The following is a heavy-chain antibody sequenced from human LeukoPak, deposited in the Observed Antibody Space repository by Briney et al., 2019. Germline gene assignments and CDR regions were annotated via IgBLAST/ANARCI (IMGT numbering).Heavy chain of an antibody. CDR3: ARPPGIAAAMDYSYGMDV. CDR2: IIPILGIA. D-gene: IGHD6-25*01. Sequence: GASVKVSCKASGYTFTSYAISWVRQAPGQGLEWMGRIIPILGIANYAQKFQGRVTITADKSTSTAYMELSSLRSEDTAVYYCARPPGIAAAMDYSYGMDVWGQGTTVTVSS. V-gene: IGHV1-69*04. J-gene: IGHJ6*02. CDR1: GYTFTSYA.